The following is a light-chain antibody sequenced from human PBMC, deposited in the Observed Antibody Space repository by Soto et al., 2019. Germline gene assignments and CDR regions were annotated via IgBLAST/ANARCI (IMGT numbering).Light chain of an antibody. J-gene: IGKJ1*01. CDR3: QQYKDSMWT. CDR1: QTVERW. Sequence: DIQMTQSPSTLSASVGGRVPITCRASQTVERWLAWYQQKPGKAPNLMISDVSSLESGVPSRFSGSGSATEFTLTISGLQPDDVATYYCQQYKDSMWTFGQGTKVDIK. V-gene: IGKV1-5*01. CDR2: DVS.